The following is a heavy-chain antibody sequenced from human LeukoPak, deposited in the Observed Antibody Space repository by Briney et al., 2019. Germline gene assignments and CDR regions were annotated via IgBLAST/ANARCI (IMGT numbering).Heavy chain of an antibody. V-gene: IGHV1-2*02. CDR2: INPNGGGT. D-gene: IGHD2-2*01. CDR3: ARDLFGIVVVPAAMGY. CDR1: GYTFTGYY. Sequence: ASVKVSCKASGYTFTGYYMHWVRQAPGQGLEWMGWINPNGGGTNYAQKFQGRVTMTRDTSINTAYMELSRLRSDDTAVYYCARDLFGIVVVPAAMGYWGQGTLVTVSS. J-gene: IGHJ4*02.